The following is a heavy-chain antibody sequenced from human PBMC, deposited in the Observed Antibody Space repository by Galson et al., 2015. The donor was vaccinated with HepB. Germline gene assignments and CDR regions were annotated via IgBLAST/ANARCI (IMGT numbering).Heavy chain of an antibody. CDR1: GFTFSSYG. D-gene: IGHD2-2*01. Sequence: SLRLSCAASGFTFSSYGMHWVRQAPGKGLEWVAVISYDGSNKYYADSVKGRFTISRDNSKNTLYLQMNSLRAEDTAVYYCAKGRPTSIVVVPAALWGQGTLVTVSS. J-gene: IGHJ4*02. CDR3: AKGRPTSIVVVPAAL. CDR2: ISYDGSNK. V-gene: IGHV3-30*18.